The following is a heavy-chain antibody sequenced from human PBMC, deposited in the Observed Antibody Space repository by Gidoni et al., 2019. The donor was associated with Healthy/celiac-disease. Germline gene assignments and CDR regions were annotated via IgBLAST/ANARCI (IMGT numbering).Heavy chain of an antibody. Sequence: QVQLVESGGGVVQPGGSLRLSCAASGFTFSSYGMLWVRQTPGKGLEWVAVIWYDANNKYYADSVKGRFTISRDNSKNTLYLQMNSPRAEDTAVYYCARTLYSSSWYWFDPWGQGTLVTVSS. V-gene: IGHV3-33*01. CDR3: ARTLYSSSWYWFDP. CDR1: GFTFSSYG. J-gene: IGHJ5*02. D-gene: IGHD6-13*01. CDR2: IWYDANNK.